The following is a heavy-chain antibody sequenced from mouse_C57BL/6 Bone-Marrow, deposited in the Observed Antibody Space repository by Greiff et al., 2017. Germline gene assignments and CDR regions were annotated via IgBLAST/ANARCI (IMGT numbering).Heavy chain of an antibody. J-gene: IGHJ2*01. D-gene: IGHD2-3*01. CDR1: GYTFTSYW. Sequence: VQLQQPGAELVMPGASVKLSCKASGYTFTSYWMHWVKQRPGQGLEWIGEIDPSDSYTNYNQKFKGKSTLTVDTSSSTAYMQLSSLTSEDSAVYYCARGEGYDGYTGDYFDYGGQGTTLTVSS. V-gene: IGHV1-69*01. CDR2: IDPSDSYT. CDR3: ARGEGYDGYTGDYFDY.